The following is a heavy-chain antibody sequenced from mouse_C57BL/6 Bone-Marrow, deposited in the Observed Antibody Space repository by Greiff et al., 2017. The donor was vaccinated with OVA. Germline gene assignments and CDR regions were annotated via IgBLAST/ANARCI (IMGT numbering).Heavy chain of an antibody. CDR2: IYPGNSDT. Sequence: VQLQQSGTVLARPGASVKMSCKTSGYTFTSYWMHWVKQRPGQGLEWIGAIYPGNSDTSYNQKFKGKAKLTAVTSASTAYMELSSLTNEDSAVYYCTRTPIYYYGSSPYAMDYWGQGTSVTVSS. D-gene: IGHD1-1*01. V-gene: IGHV1-5*01. CDR3: TRTPIYYYGSSPYAMDY. J-gene: IGHJ4*01. CDR1: GYTFTSYW.